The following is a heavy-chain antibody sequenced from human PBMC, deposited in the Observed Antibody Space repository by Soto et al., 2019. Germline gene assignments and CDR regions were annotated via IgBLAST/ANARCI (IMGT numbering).Heavy chain of an antibody. Sequence: KSSETLSLTCTVSGGSISSGDHYWSWIRQHPGKGLEWIGYIYYSESTYYNPSLKSRVTISVDTSKNQFSLKLSSVTAADTAVYYCARSDDSRSSFPFDYWGQGTLVTVSS. D-gene: IGHD3-22*01. J-gene: IGHJ4*02. CDR1: GGSISSGDHY. CDR3: ARSDDSRSSFPFDY. CDR2: IYYSEST. V-gene: IGHV4-31*03.